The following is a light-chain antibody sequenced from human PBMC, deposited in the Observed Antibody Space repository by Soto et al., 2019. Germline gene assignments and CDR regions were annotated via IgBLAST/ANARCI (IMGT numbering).Light chain of an antibody. CDR1: QNIDSW. CDR3: QQYSDYSRS. CDR2: STS. J-gene: IGKJ1*01. Sequence: DIQMTQSPSTLSASIGDRITISCRASQNIDSWLAWYQQRPGKAPKLLIYSTSNFESGVPSRFSGSGSATDFTVTITSLQPDDFATYYCQQYSDYSRSFGQGTQVEVK. V-gene: IGKV1-5*03.